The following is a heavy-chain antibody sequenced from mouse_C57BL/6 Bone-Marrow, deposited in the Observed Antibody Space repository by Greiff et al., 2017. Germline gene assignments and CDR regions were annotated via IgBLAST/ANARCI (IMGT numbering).Heavy chain of an antibody. J-gene: IGHJ3*01. CDR1: EYEFPSHD. CDR3: ATRGYDYDWFSY. V-gene: IGHV5-2*03. Sequence: EVMLVESGGGLVQPGESLKLSCESNEYEFPSHDMSWVRKTPEKRLELVAAINSDGGSTYYPDTMESRFIISRDNTKKTLYLQMSSLRSEDTALYYCATRGYDYDWFSYWCQGTLVTVSA. D-gene: IGHD2-4*01. CDR2: INSDGGST.